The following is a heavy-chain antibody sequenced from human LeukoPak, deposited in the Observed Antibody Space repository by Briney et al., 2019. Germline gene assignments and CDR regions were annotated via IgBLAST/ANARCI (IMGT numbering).Heavy chain of an antibody. CDR3: ARENGAERYFDY. J-gene: IGHJ4*02. V-gene: IGHV3-21*01. CDR1: GFTFRSYS. D-gene: IGHD4-17*01. Sequence: GGSLRLSCAASGFTFRSYSMNWVRQAPGKGLEWVSSISSSSSYIYYADSVKGRFTISRDNAKNSLYLQMNSLRAEDTAVYYCARENGAERYFDYWGQGTLVTVSS. CDR2: ISSSSSYI.